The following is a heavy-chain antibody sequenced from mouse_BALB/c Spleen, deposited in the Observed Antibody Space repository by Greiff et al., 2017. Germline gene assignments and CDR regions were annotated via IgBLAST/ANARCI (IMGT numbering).Heavy chain of an antibody. D-gene: IGHD1-1*01. V-gene: IGHV1S22*01. CDR3: TRSSSTTVKNYAMDY. Sequence: LQQPGSELVRPGASVKLSCKASGYTFTSYWMHWVKQRPGQGLEWIGNIYPGSGSTNYDEKFKSKATLTVDTSSSTAYMQLSSLTSEDSAVYYCTRSSSTTVKNYAMDYWGQGTSVTVSS. CDR2: IYPGSGST. CDR1: GYTFTSYW. J-gene: IGHJ4*01.